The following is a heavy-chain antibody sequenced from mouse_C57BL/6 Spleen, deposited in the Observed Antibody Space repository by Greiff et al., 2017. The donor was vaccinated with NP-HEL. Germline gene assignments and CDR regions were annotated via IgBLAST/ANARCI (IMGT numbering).Heavy chain of an antibody. CDR1: GYTFTSYW. D-gene: IGHD1-1*01. CDR3: AREGSSTGFAY. CDR2: IDPSDSET. V-gene: IGHV1-52*01. J-gene: IGHJ3*01. Sequence: QVHVKQPGAELVRPGSSVKLSCKASGYTFTSYWMHWVKQRPIQGLEWIGNIDPSDSETHYNQKFKDKATLTVDKSSSTAYMQLSSLTSEDSAVYYCAREGSSTGFAYWGQGTLVTVSA.